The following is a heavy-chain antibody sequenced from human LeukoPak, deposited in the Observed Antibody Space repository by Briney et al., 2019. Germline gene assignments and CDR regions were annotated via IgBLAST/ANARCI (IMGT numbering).Heavy chain of an antibody. V-gene: IGHV3-21*05. D-gene: IGHD2-15*01. Sequence: GGSLRLYCAASGFTFSLYAMNWVRQAPGKGLEWVSYINDDSSDIHYAGSVRGRFTISRDDARKTLYLQLSSLRVEDTAVYCCARDTLQPGLIDSWGQGTLVTVSS. CDR2: INDDSSDI. CDR1: GFTFSLYA. J-gene: IGHJ4*02. CDR3: ARDTLQPGLIDS.